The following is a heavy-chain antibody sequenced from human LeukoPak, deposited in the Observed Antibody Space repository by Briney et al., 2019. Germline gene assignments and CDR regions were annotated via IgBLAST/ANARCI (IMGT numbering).Heavy chain of an antibody. CDR1: GYTFTSYG. D-gene: IGHD5-12*01. V-gene: IGHV1-18*01. J-gene: IGHJ4*02. Sequence: ASVKVSCKASGYTFTSYGISWVRQAPGQGLEWMGWISAYNGNTNYEQKFQGRVTMTRDTSFNTAYMEVSRLRSDDTAVYYCARMLNGAYDVWGQGTLVTVSS. CDR2: ISAYNGNT. CDR3: ARMLNGAYDV.